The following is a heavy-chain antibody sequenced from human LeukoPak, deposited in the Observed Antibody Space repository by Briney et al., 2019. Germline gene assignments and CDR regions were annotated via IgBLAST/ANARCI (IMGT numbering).Heavy chain of an antibody. V-gene: IGHV3-48*03. Sequence: GGSLRLSCAASGITFSGYTFSSYEMNWVRQAPGKGLEWVSYISSSGGTIYYADSVKGRFAISRDNAKKSMYLQMNSLRAEDTAVYYCATALGYCSGGTCPWGQGTLVIVSS. CDR1: GITFSGYTFSSYE. D-gene: IGHD2-15*01. CDR2: ISSSGGTI. CDR3: ATALGYCSGGTCP. J-gene: IGHJ5*02.